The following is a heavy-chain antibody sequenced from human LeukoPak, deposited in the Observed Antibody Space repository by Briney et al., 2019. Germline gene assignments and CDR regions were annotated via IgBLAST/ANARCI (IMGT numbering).Heavy chain of an antibody. CDR3: ARGGGYYYYGMDV. Sequence: SETLSLTCTVSGGSISSYYWSWIRQPPGKGLEWIGYIYYSGSTNYNPSLKSRVTISVDTSKNQFSLKLSSVTASDTAVYYCARGGGYYYYGMDVWGQGTTVTVSS. CDR2: IYYSGST. J-gene: IGHJ6*02. V-gene: IGHV4-59*01. D-gene: IGHD2-15*01. CDR1: GGSISSYY.